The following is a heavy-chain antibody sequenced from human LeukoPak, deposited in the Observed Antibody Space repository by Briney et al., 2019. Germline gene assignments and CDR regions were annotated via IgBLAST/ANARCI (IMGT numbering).Heavy chain of an antibody. D-gene: IGHD3-3*01. V-gene: IGHV3-48*01. Sequence: GGSLRLSRAASGFTFNSYAFNWVRQAPGKGLEWVSYISSSSNIIYYADSVKGRFTISRDNARNFLYLQMNSLRAEDTAVYYCARGDPIYDFWSGGDHWGQGSLVSVSS. CDR2: ISSSSNII. J-gene: IGHJ4*02. CDR1: GFTFNSYA. CDR3: ARGDPIYDFWSGGDH.